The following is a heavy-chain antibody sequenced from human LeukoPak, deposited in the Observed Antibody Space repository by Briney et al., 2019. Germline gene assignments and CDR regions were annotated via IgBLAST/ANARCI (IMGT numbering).Heavy chain of an antibody. Sequence: GAPVKVSCKASGYTFTGYYLHWVRQAPGQGLECMGCVNPNSGDTNYAQKFQGSVTMTRDTSISTVYMELSRLRSEDTAVYYCARAGGYCGRISCPYYFDYWGQGSLVAVSS. V-gene: IGHV1-2*02. J-gene: IGHJ4*02. CDR1: GYTFTGYY. CDR3: ARAGGYCGRISCPYYFDY. CDR2: VNPNSGDT. D-gene: IGHD2-15*01.